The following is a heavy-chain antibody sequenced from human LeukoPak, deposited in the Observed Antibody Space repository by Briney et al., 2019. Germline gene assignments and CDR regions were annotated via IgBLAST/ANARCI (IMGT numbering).Heavy chain of an antibody. CDR2: ISRGGVIT. CDR3: VSRAGSPWGPFDD. J-gene: IGHJ4*02. Sequence: GGSLRLSXAASGFTFSDYAINWLRQAPGKGLEWVSSISRGGVITYYADSVKGRFTISRDNSNNTLYLHMNSLRAEDTAVYYCVSRAGSPWGPFDDWGQGTLVTVSS. V-gene: IGHV3-23*01. D-gene: IGHD7-27*01. CDR1: GFTFSDYA.